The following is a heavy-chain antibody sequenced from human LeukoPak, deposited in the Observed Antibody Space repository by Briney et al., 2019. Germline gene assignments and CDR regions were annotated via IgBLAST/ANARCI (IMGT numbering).Heavy chain of an antibody. CDR2: VYPSGST. D-gene: IGHD2-15*01. CDR3: ARDYSGGYPGGAVFDY. V-gene: IGHV4-4*07. Sequence: TSETLSLTCTVSGGSISSYYWNWIRQPAGKGLERIGRVYPSGSTNYNPSLKSRVTMSVDTSKNQFSLKLSSVTAADTAVYYCARDYSGGYPGGAVFDYWGQGTLVTVSS. CDR1: GGSISSYY. J-gene: IGHJ4*02.